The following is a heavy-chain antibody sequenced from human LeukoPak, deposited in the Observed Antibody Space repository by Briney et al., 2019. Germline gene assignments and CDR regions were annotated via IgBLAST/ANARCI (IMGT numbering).Heavy chain of an antibody. V-gene: IGHV4-59*01. CDR1: GGSISSYY. CDR2: IYYSGST. CDR3: ARGWYSSSWYFDY. D-gene: IGHD6-13*01. J-gene: IGHJ4*02. Sequence: SETLSLTCTVSGGSISSYYWSWIRQPPGKGLEWIGYIYYSGSTNYNPSLKSRVTISVDTSKNQFSLKLSSVTAADTAVYYCARGWYSSSWYFDYWGQGTLVTVSS.